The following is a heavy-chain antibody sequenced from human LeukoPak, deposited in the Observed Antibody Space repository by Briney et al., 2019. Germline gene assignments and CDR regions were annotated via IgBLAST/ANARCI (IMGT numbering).Heavy chain of an antibody. CDR3: ARGHTGPRGSSPY. V-gene: IGHV3-30*02. D-gene: IGHD2/OR15-2a*01. J-gene: IGHJ4*02. CDR2: IRYDGSNK. CDR1: GFTFSSYG. Sequence: PGGSLRLSCAASGFTFSSYGMHWVRQAPGKGLEWVAFIRYDGSNKYYADSVKGRFTISRDNSKNTLYLQMNSLRAEDTAVYYCARGHTGPRGSSPYWGQGTLVTVSS.